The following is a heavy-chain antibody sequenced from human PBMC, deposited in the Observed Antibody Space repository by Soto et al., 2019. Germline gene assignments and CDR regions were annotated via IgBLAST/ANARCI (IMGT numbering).Heavy chain of an antibody. CDR3: VRVYGDPPL. CDR1: GFTFSSHW. Sequence: EAQLVESGGDLVQPGGSLRLSCTDSGFTFSSHWMHWVRQSPGKGLVWVSRINGDGSYISYADSVKGRFTISRDNAKNTLYLQMNSLRADDTAVYYCVRVYGDPPLWGQGTPVTVSS. J-gene: IGHJ4*02. D-gene: IGHD4-17*01. CDR2: INGDGSYI. V-gene: IGHV3-74*01.